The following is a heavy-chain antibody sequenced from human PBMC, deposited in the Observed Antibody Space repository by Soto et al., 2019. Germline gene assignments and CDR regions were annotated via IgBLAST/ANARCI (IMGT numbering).Heavy chain of an antibody. CDR3: AKAPRGSGWTGGDHFDY. Sequence: GGSLRLSCAASGFTFSSYGMHWVRQAPGKGLEWVAVISYDGSNKYYADSVKGRFTISRDNSKNTLYLQMNSLRAEDTAVYYCAKAPRGSGWTGGDHFDYWGQGTLVTV. D-gene: IGHD6-19*01. CDR2: ISYDGSNK. V-gene: IGHV3-30*18. J-gene: IGHJ4*02. CDR1: GFTFSSYG.